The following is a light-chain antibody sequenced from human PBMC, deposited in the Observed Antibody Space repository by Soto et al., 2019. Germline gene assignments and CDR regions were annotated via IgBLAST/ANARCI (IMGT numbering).Light chain of an antibody. V-gene: IGLV1-44*01. Sequence: QSVLTQPPSASGTPGQRVTISCTGSSSNIGGNTVNWYQQLPGTAPKLLIYSNNQRPSGVPDRFSASKSGTSASLAISGLPSEEADDYYRAEWNDSLSGGVFGGGTKLTVL. J-gene: IGLJ3*02. CDR2: SNN. CDR3: AEWNDSLSGGV. CDR1: SSNIGGNT.